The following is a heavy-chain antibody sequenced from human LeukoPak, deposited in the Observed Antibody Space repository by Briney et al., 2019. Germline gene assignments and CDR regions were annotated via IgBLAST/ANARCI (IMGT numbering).Heavy chain of an antibody. V-gene: IGHV1-8*01. J-gene: IGHJ6*02. D-gene: IGHD3-3*01. Sequence: ASVKVSCKASGYTFTSYDINWVRQATGQGLEWMGWMNPNSGNTGYAQKFQGRVTMTRNTSISTAYMELSSLRSDDTAVYYCARGSVHYDFWSGHNYYYYYGMDVWGQGTTVTVSS. CDR1: GYTFTSYD. CDR3: ARGSVHYDFWSGHNYYYYYGMDV. CDR2: MNPNSGNT.